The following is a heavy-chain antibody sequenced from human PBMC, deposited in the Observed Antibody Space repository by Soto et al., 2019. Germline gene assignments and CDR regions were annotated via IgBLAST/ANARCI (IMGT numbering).Heavy chain of an antibody. J-gene: IGHJ4*02. Sequence: GGSLRLSCAASGFTFSNYAMSWVRQAPGKGLEWVSAIGTGGDITYYADSVEGRFTISRDNSQDTLYLQMNSLRAEDTAVYYCANGVGYLAAAVTQFDYWGQGTLVTVSS. CDR3: ANGVGYLAAAVTQFDY. D-gene: IGHD6-13*01. CDR2: IGTGGDIT. V-gene: IGHV3-23*01. CDR1: GFTFSNYA.